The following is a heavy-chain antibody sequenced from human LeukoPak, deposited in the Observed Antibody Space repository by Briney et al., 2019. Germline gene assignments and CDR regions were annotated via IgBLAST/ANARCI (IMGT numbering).Heavy chain of an antibody. J-gene: IGHJ4*02. CDR2: ISSSGSTI. D-gene: IGHD5-18*01. CDR3: ARRGYSYGDLFDY. CDR1: GASITSAY. V-gene: IGHV3-11*01. Sequence: LSLTCTVSGASITSAYWSWIRQAPGKGLEWVSYISSSGSTIYYADSVKGRFTISRDNAKNSLYLQMNSLRAEDTAVYYCARRGYSYGDLFDYWGQGTLVTVSS.